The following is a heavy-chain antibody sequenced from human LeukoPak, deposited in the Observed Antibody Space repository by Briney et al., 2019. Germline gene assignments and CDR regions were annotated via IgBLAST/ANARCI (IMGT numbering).Heavy chain of an antibody. CDR2: VYYSGRT. CDR1: GGSISSSSYY. J-gene: IGHJ4*02. V-gene: IGHV4-39*01. CDR3: ARQGSAYYFDF. Sequence: SETLSLTCTVSGGSISSSSYYWGWIRQPPGKELQWIASVYYSGRTNYSPSLKSRATISVDTSEKQFSLQLNSVTAADTAVYYCARQGSAYYFDFWGQGLLVTVSS. D-gene: IGHD2-15*01.